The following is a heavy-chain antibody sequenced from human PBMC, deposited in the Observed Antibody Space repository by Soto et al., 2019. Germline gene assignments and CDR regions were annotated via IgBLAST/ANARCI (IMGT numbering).Heavy chain of an antibody. V-gene: IGHV4-31*03. Sequence: QVQLQESGPGLVKPSQTLSLTCTVSGASINGGGYYWSWIRQHPGKGLERIGSTYYSGNTYYSPFFKSRVTRSVDPSKNLFSLSLTSVTAADTAVDYCARAPSYGDYSYYGMDVWGQGTTVTVS. D-gene: IGHD4-17*01. CDR2: TYYSGNT. CDR3: ARAPSYGDYSYYGMDV. J-gene: IGHJ6*02. CDR1: GASINGGGYY.